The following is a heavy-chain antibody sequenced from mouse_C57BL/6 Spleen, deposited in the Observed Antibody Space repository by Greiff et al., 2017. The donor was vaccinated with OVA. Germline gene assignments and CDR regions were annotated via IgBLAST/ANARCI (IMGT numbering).Heavy chain of an antibody. CDR3: TRGLRLYYAMDY. J-gene: IGHJ4*01. CDR2: IDPETGGT. Sequence: VQLQQSGAELVRPGASVTLSCKASGYTFTDYEMHWVKQTPVHGLEWIGAIDPETGGTAYNQKFKGKAILTADKSSSTAYMELRSLTSEDSAVYYCTRGLRLYYAMDYWGQGTSVTVSS. D-gene: IGHD2-4*01. CDR1: GYTFTDYE. V-gene: IGHV1-15*01.